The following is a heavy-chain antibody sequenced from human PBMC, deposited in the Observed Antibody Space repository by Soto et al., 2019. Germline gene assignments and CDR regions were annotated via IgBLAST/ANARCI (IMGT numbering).Heavy chain of an antibody. J-gene: IGHJ5*02. CDR2: IYFRSKWYN. D-gene: IGHD5-12*01. CDR1: GDSVSSNTAS. Sequence: SQTLSLTCAISGDSVSSNTASWNWIRQSPSRGLEWLGRIYFRSKWYNDYAVSVKSRIIINPDTSNNQFSLQLNSVTPEDTAVYFCAKGDNLGPKTGYAFDPWGQGSMVTVSS. V-gene: IGHV6-1*01. CDR3: AKGDNLGPKTGYAFDP.